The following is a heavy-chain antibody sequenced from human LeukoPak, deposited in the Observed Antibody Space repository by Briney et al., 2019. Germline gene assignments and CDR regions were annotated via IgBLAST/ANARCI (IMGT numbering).Heavy chain of an antibody. CDR3: AKDKTAMAYYFDY. J-gene: IGHJ4*02. D-gene: IGHD5-18*01. CDR1: GFTFSSYG. CDR2: ISGSGGST. V-gene: IGHV3-23*01. Sequence: SGGSLRLSCAASGFTFSSYGMSWVRQAPGKGLEWVSAISGSGGSTYYADSVKGRFTISRDNSKNTLYLQMNSLRAEDTAVYYCAKDKTAMAYYFDYWGQGTLVTVSS.